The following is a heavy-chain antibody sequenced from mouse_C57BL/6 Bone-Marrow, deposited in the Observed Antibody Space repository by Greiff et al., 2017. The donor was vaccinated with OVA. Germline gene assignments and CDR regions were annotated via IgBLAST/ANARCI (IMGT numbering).Heavy chain of an antibody. Sequence: DVHLVESGGDLVKPGGSLKLSCAASGFTFSSYGMSWVRQTPDKRLEWVATISSGGSYTYYPDSVKGRFTISRDNAKNTLYLQMSSLKSEDTAMYYCARQGAYYSNYVWFAYWGQGTLVTVSA. J-gene: IGHJ3*01. CDR1: GFTFSSYG. CDR2: ISSGGSYT. CDR3: ARQGAYYSNYVWFAY. D-gene: IGHD2-5*01. V-gene: IGHV5-6*01.